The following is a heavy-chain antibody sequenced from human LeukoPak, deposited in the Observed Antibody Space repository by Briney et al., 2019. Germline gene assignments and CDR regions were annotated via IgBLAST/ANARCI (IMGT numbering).Heavy chain of an antibody. V-gene: IGHV1-46*01. CDR2: IKPSGGAT. J-gene: IGHJ4*02. Sequence: ASVKVSCKASGYTFTSYGISWVRQAPGQGLEWMGIIKPSGGATSYAQKFQGRVTMTRDTSTNTVYMDLSSLTSEDTAVYYCAKDRSDTSGWSCFDYWGQGTLVTVSS. D-gene: IGHD6-19*01. CDR3: AKDRSDTSGWSCFDY. CDR1: GYTFTSYG.